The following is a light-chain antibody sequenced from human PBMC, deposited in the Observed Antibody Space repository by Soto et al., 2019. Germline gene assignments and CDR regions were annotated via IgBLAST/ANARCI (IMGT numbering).Light chain of an antibody. CDR1: QSVSSSY. CDR3: QQYGSSPPVN. J-gene: IGKJ3*01. CDR2: GAS. V-gene: IGKV3-20*01. Sequence: PGERATLSCRASQSVSSSYLAWYQQKPGQAPRLLIYGASSRATGIPDRFSGSGSGTDFTLTISRLEPEDFAVYYCQQYGSSPPVNFGPGTKVDIK.